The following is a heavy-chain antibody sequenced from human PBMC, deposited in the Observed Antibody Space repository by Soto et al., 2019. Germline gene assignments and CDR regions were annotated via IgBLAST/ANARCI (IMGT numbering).Heavy chain of an antibody. J-gene: IGHJ6*02. CDR2: ISSNGGST. V-gene: IGHV3-64D*06. Sequence: PGGSLRLSYAASGFRFSTYPMTWVRQAPGKGLEYVSAISSNGGSTYYADSVKGRFTISRDNSKNTLYLQMSSLRAEDTALYYCAKGRSYYYYYGVDVWGQGTTVTVSS. CDR3: AKGRSYYYYYGVDV. CDR1: GFRFSTYP.